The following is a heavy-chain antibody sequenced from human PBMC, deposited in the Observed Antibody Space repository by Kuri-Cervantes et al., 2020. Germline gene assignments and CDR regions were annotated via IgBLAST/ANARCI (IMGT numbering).Heavy chain of an antibody. CDR1: GYTFTGYY. D-gene: IGHD5-18*01. CDR2: INPNSGGT. CDR3: ARDPLGTAMVFFDY. Sequence: ASVKVSCKASGYTFTGYYMHWVRQAPGQGLEWMGWINPNSGGTNYAQKFQGRVTMTRDTSTSTVYMELSSLRSEDTAVYYCARDPLGTAMVFFDYWGQGTLVTVSS. V-gene: IGHV1-2*02. J-gene: IGHJ4*02.